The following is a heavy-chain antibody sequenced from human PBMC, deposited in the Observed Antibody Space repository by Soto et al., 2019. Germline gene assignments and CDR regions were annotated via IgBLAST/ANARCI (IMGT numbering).Heavy chain of an antibody. V-gene: IGHV4-30-4*01. J-gene: IGHJ4*02. CDR1: GGSISSGNFY. CDR2: IYFSGST. Sequence: VQLPESGPGLVRPSETLSLTCTVSGGSISSGNFYWSWIRQPPGKGLEWIGYIYFSGSTYYSPSLKSRLTISLNTSKNQFSLKLSSVTAADTAVYYCAHDSHGGNTYFDLWGQGALVTVSS. CDR3: AHDSHGGNTYFDL. D-gene: IGHD1-26*01.